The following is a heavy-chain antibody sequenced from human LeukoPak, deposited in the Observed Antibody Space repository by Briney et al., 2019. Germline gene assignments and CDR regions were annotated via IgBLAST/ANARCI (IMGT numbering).Heavy chain of an antibody. V-gene: IGHV3-7*01. J-gene: IGHJ4*02. CDR3: AGGSGWYYY. D-gene: IGHD6-19*01. CDR1: AFIFSGHW. Sequence: PGGSLRLSCEGSAFIFSGHWMSWVRQAPGKGLEWVANIKQDGSKKYYLDSVKGRFTVSRDNAKNSLYLQMNSLRAEDTAVYYCAGGSGWYYYWGRGALVTVSS. CDR2: IKQDGSKK.